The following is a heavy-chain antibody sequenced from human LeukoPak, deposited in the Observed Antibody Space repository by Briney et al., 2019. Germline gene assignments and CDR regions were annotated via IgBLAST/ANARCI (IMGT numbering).Heavy chain of an antibody. CDR1: GFTFTSYG. J-gene: IGHJ4*02. CDR3: VRYFDY. CDR2: INSDGSTT. Sequence: GGSLRLSCAASGFTFTSYGMYWVRQAPGEGPVWVSRINSDGSTTTYADSVKGRFTSSRDNAKNTLYLQMNSLRAEDTAVYYCVRYFDYWGQGTLVTVSS. V-gene: IGHV3-74*01.